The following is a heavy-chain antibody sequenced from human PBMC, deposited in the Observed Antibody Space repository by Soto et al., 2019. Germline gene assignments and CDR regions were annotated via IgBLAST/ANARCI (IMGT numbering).Heavy chain of an antibody. J-gene: IGHJ5*02. CDR3: ARAMAVGNRYNWFDP. Sequence: QVQLVQSGAEVKKPGASVKISCKTSGYIFTNFALHWVRQAPGQGLEWMAWINAGNGHTKYSQKFQDRVTITRDTSASTAYMEVSSLTYADTADYYCARAMAVGNRYNWFDPWGQGTLVTVSS. V-gene: IGHV1-3*01. CDR1: GYIFTNFA. D-gene: IGHD1-20*01. CDR2: INAGNGHT.